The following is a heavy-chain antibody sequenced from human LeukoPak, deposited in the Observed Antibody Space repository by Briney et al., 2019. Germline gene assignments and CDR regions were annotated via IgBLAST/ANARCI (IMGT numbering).Heavy chain of an antibody. CDR1: GGSISSSSYC. V-gene: IGHV4-39*01. CDR3: ARHVGVVVTTGWGYFDY. Sequence: SETLSLTCNVSGGSISSSSYCWGWIRQPPGKGLEWIGEINHSGTTNYNPSLKSRVTISVDTSKNQFSLKLSSVTAADTAVYYCARHVGVVVTTGWGYFDYWGQGTLVTVSS. D-gene: IGHD3-22*01. J-gene: IGHJ4*02. CDR2: INHSGTT.